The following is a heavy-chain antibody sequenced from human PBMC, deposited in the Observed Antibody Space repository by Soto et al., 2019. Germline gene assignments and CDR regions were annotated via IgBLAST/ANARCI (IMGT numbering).Heavy chain of an antibody. CDR2: INHSGST. CDR1: GGSFSGHY. V-gene: IGHV4-34*01. D-gene: IGHD4-17*01. J-gene: IGHJ4*02. Sequence: PSETLSLTCAVYGGSFSGHYWNWIRQPPGKGLEWIGEINHSGSTNYNPSLKSRVTISVDTSKNQFSLKLSSVTAADTAVYYCARVDYGDFIDYWGQGTLVTVSS. CDR3: ARVDYGDFIDY.